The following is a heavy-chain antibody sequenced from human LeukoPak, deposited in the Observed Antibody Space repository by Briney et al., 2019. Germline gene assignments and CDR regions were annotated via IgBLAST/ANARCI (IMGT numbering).Heavy chain of an antibody. D-gene: IGHD4-17*01. CDR1: DYSISSGYY. V-gene: IGHV4-38-2*02. CDR3: AREGVVGYGDRYWYFDL. CDR2: MYYSGST. J-gene: IGHJ2*01. Sequence: PSETLSLTCTVSDYSISSGYYWGWIRQPPGKGLEWIGSMYYSGSTYYNPSLKSRVTISVDKSKNQFSLKLSSVTAADTAVYYCAREGVVGYGDRYWYFDLWGRGTLVTVSS.